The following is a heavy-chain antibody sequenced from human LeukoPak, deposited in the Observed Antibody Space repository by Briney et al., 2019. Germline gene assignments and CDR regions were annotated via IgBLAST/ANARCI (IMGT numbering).Heavy chain of an antibody. CDR3: AGVGRTSVNQNYYYYYMDV. CDR2: IYYTGTT. D-gene: IGHD1-14*01. CDR1: GGSISSYY. J-gene: IGHJ6*03. V-gene: IGHV4-59*08. Sequence: SETLSLTCTVSGGSISSYYWSWIRQPPGKGLEWIGHIYYTGTTNYSPSLKSRVTISVDTSKNQFSLKLSSVAAADTAIYYCAGVGRTSVNQNYYYYYMDVWGKGTTVTVSS.